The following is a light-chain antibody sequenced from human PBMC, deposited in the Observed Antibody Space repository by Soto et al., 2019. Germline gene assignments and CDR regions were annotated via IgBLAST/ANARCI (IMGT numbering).Light chain of an antibody. CDR3: SSYTGSDTLEV. CDR1: SSDVGGYNF. J-gene: IGLJ1*01. Sequence: QSALTQPASVSGSPGQSITISCTGTSSDVGGYNFVSWYQHYPGKAPKLMIYDVSNRPSGVSDRFSGSKSGNTASLTISVLQAEDEADYYCSSYTGSDTLEVFGTGTKLTVL. V-gene: IGLV2-14*03. CDR2: DVS.